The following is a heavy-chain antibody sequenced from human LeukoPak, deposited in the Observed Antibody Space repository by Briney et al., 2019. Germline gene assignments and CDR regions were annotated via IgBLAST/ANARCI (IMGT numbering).Heavy chain of an antibody. CDR3: AGAGSYHDHDALDI. CDR1: GFTFSSYA. J-gene: IGHJ3*02. V-gene: IGHV3-30-3*01. CDR2: ISYDGSNK. D-gene: IGHD1-26*01. Sequence: PGGSLRLSCAASGFTFSSYAVHWVRQAPGKGLEWVAVISYDGSNKYYADSVKGRFTISRDNSKNTLYLQMNSLRAEDTAVYYCAGAGSYHDHDALDIWGQGTMVTVSS.